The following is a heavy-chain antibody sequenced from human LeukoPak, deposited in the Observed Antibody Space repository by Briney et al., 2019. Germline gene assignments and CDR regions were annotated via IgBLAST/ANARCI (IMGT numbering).Heavy chain of an antibody. J-gene: IGHJ4*02. Sequence: GGSLRLSCADSGFTFSSYAISWVRQAPGKGLGWVSAISGGGGSTYYADSVKGRFTISRDNSKNTLYLQMNSLRAEDTAVYYCAKFPPMKMDDFDYWGQGTLVTVSS. CDR2: ISGGGGST. D-gene: IGHD2-8*01. CDR1: GFTFSSYA. CDR3: AKFPPMKMDDFDY. V-gene: IGHV3-23*01.